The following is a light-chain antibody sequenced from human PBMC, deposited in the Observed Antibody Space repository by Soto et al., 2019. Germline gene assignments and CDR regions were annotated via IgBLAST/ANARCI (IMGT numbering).Light chain of an antibody. CDR1: SSDVGSYNL. CDR3: CSYAGSSTWV. J-gene: IGLJ2*01. V-gene: IGLV2-23*01. Sequence: QSALTQPASVSGSPGQSITISCTGTSSDVGSYNLVSWYQQYPGKAPKLMIYEGSKRPSGVSNRFSGSKSGNTASLTISGLQAEDEADYYCCSYAGSSTWVFGGGTKVTVL. CDR2: EGS.